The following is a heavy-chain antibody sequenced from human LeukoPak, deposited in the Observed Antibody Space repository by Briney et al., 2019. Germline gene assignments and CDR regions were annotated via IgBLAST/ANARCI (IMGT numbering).Heavy chain of an antibody. CDR2: ISSRSGTI. CDR3: SAPPNHYDSSGSKRDY. CDR1: GFTFSGYS. Sequence: GGSLRLSCAASGFTFSGYSLNWVRQAPAKGLEWVSYISSRSGTIYYADSVKGRFTISRDNAKNSLYLQMNSLRDEDTAVYYCSAPPNHYDSSGSKRDYWGQGTLVTVSS. V-gene: IGHV3-48*02. D-gene: IGHD3-22*01. J-gene: IGHJ4*02.